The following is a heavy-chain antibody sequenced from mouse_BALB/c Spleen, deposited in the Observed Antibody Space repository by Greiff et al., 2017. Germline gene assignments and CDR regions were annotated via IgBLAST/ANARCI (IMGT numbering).Heavy chain of an antibody. CDR1: GFSFTSYG. J-gene: IGHJ3*01. CDR2: IWRDGST. CDR3: ARHEDGNDSWFAY. Sequence: VKLLESGPDLVAPSHTLSITCTVSGFSFTSYGVHWVRQHPGKGLEWLVVIWRDGSTTYNSALNSRLSISKDNSKSQVFLKMNSLQTDDTAMYCCARHEDGNDSWFAYWGQGTLVTVSA. V-gene: IGHV2-6-2*01. D-gene: IGHD2-2*01.